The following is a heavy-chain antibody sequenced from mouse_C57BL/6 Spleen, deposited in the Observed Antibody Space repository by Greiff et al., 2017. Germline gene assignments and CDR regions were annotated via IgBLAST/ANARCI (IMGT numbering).Heavy chain of an antibody. Sequence: EVQLQQSGPVLVKPGASVKLSCKASGYTFTDYYMNWVKQSHGKSLEWIGVINPYNGGTSYNQKFKGKATLTADKSSSTAYMELNSLISEDSAVYYCARSTGTLYFDYWGQGTTLTVSS. J-gene: IGHJ2*01. D-gene: IGHD4-1*01. V-gene: IGHV1-19*01. CDR2: INPYNGGT. CDR3: ARSTGTLYFDY. CDR1: GYTFTDYY.